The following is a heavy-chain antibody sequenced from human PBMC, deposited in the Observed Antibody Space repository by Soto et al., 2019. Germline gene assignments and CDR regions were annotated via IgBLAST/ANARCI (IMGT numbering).Heavy chain of an antibody. CDR3: ARKQQFLAAAGSDAFDI. CDR1: GGTFSSYA. D-gene: IGHD6-13*01. V-gene: IGHV1-69*13. J-gene: IGHJ3*02. CDR2: IIPIFGTA. Sequence: GASVKVSCKASGGTFSSYAISWVRQAPGQGLEWMGGIIPIFGTANYAQKFQGRVTITADESTSTAYMELSSLRSEDTAVYYCARKQQFLAAAGSDAFDIWGQGTMVTVSS.